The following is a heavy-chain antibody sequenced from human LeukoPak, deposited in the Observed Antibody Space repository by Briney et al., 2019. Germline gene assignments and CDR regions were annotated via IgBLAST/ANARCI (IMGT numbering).Heavy chain of an antibody. D-gene: IGHD3-10*01. CDR1: SGSFSGYY. J-gene: IGHJ4*02. CDR3: ARGRVESLWFGELWESTAYYFDY. CDR2: INHSGST. V-gene: IGHV4-34*01. Sequence: SETLSLTCAVYSGSFSGYYWSWIRQPPGKGLEWIGEINHSGSTNYNPSLKSRVTISVDTSKNQFSLKLSSVTAADTAVYYCARGRVESLWFGELWESTAYYFDYWGQGTLVTVSS.